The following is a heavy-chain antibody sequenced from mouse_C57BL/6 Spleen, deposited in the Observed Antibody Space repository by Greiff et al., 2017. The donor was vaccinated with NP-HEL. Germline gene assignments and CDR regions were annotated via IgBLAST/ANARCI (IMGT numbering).Heavy chain of an antibody. D-gene: IGHD2-10*02. CDR1: GFTFSDYY. Sequence: EVQRVESEGGLVQPGSSMKLSCTASGFTFSDYYMAWVRQVPEKGLEWVANINYDGSSTYYLDSLKSRFIISRDNAKNILYLQMSSLKSEDTATYYCARYGNYVKDYAMDYWGQGTSVTVSS. CDR3: ARYGNYVKDYAMDY. CDR2: INYDGSST. J-gene: IGHJ4*01. V-gene: IGHV5-16*01.